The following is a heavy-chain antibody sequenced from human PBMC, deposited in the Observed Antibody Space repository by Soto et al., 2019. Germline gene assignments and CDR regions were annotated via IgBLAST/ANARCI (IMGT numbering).Heavy chain of an antibody. D-gene: IGHD6-19*01. CDR1: GFTFSSYS. CDR2: ISSSSSYI. CDR3: ARVVGAGKYYYYYYGMDV. J-gene: IGHJ6*02. V-gene: IGHV3-21*01. Sequence: GGSQRLSCAASGFTFSSYSMNWVRQAPGKGLEWVSSISSSSSYIYYADSVKGRFTISRDNAKNSLYLQMNSLRAEDTAVYYCARVVGAGKYYYYYYGMDVWGQGTTVTVSS.